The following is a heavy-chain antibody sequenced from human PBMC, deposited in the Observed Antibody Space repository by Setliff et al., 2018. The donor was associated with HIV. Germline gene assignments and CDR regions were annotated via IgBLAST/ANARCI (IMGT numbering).Heavy chain of an antibody. CDR2: IYHSETT. V-gene: IGHV4-61*09. D-gene: IGHD3-16*01. J-gene: IGHJ4*02. Sequence: SETLSLTCTVSGGSISSGAYYWSWIRQPAGKGLEWIGEIYHSETTYYNPSLKSRVTMSVDASRNRFSLKLSSVTAADTAIYYCARHQKVSFMSDHWGQGMLVTVSS. CDR1: GGSISSGAYY. CDR3: ARHQKVSFMSDH.